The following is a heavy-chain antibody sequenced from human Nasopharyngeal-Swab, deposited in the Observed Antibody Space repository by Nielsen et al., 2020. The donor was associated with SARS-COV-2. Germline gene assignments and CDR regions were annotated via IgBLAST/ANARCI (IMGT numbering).Heavy chain of an antibody. J-gene: IGHJ4*02. Sequence: ASVKVSCKASGYNFTTYDFNWVRQATGQGLEWMGWMNPSSGNTGYAQKFQGRVTMTRNTSIRTAYMELSSLRSEDTAVYYCARGGVGAVGGALDYWGQGTQVTVSS. CDR3: ARGGVGAVGGALDY. V-gene: IGHV1-8*01. D-gene: IGHD1-26*01. CDR1: GYNFTTYD. CDR2: MNPSSGNT.